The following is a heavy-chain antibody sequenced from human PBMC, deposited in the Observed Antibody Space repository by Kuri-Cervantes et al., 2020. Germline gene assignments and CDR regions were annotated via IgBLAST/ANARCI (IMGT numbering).Heavy chain of an antibody. Sequence: GGSLRLSCAASGFTFSSYGMHWVRQAPGKGLEWVAVISYDGSNKYYADSVKGRFTISRDNSKNTLYLQMNSLRSEDTAVYYCAATFCGYSYGSYVGRLCRPNSMDRWGQGTLVTVSS. J-gene: IGHJ4*02. CDR3: AATFCGYSYGSYVGRLCRPNSMDR. CDR1: GFTFSSYG. CDR2: ISYDGSNK. V-gene: IGHV3-30*03. D-gene: IGHD5-18*01.